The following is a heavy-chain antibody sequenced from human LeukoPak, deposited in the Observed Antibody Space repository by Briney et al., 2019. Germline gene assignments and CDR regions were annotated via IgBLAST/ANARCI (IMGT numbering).Heavy chain of an antibody. V-gene: IGHV1-8*01. CDR2: MNPNSGNT. J-gene: IGHJ4*02. CDR1: GYTFTSYD. CDR3: ARRLMVRGVYDY. D-gene: IGHD3-10*01. Sequence: ASVTVSLTASGYTFTSYDINWVRQATGQGLEWMGWMNPNSGNTGYAQKFQGRVTMTRNTSISTAYMELSSLRSEDTAVYYCARRLMVRGVYDYWGQGTLVTVSS.